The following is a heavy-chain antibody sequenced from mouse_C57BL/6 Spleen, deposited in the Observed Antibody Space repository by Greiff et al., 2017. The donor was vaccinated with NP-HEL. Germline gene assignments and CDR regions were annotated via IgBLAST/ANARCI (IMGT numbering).Heavy chain of an antibody. V-gene: IGHV2-2*01. J-gene: IGHJ2*01. CDR1: GFSLTSYG. CDR2: IWSGGST. Sequence: VKLKQSGPGLVQPSQSLSITCTVSGFSLTSYGVHWVRQSPGKGLEWLGVIWSGGSTDYNAAFISRLSISKDNSKSQVFFKMNSLQADDTAIYYCARNNGYYHYCDYWGQGTTLTVSS. CDR3: ARNNGYYHYCDY. D-gene: IGHD2-3*01.